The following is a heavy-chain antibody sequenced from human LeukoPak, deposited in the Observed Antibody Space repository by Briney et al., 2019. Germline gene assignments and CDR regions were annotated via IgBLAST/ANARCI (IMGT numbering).Heavy chain of an antibody. V-gene: IGHV3-48*03. Sequence: GGSLRLSCAASGFTFNTYEMNWVRHAPGKGLEWVSYISSSGSTIYYADYVKGRFTISRDNAKNSLYLQMNSLRAEDTAVYYCARGGWNYVFNYWGQGTLVTVSS. CDR3: ARGGWNYVFNY. J-gene: IGHJ4*02. CDR1: GFTFNTYE. CDR2: ISSSGSTI. D-gene: IGHD1-7*01.